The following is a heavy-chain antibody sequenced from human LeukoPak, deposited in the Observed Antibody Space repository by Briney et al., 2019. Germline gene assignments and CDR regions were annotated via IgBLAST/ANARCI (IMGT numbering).Heavy chain of an antibody. Sequence: PGGSLRLSCAASGFTFTTYTIHWVRQAPGKGQEYVSAVVGNGGTTYYANSKGRFTISRDNSKNTVYLQMGSLRAEDTAVYYCARERAFYYFDYWGQGALVTVSS. CDR1: GFTFTTYT. CDR2: VVGNGGTT. CDR3: ARERAFYYFDY. J-gene: IGHJ4*02. V-gene: IGHV3-64*01.